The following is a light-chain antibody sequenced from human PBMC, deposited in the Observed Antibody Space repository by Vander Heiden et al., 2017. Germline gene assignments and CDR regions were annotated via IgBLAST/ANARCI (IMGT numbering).Light chain of an antibody. Sequence: QSALTPPPSASASPGQSVTISCTGSSSDAGYYKYVSWYHQPPGKAPKLMIYEVSKRPSGVPDRFSGSKSGNTSSLTVSGLQAEEEADYYCSSDAGGNTWVFGGGTKLTVL. J-gene: IGLJ3*02. CDR3: SSDAGGNTWV. V-gene: IGLV2-8*01. CDR1: SSDAGYYKY. CDR2: EVS.